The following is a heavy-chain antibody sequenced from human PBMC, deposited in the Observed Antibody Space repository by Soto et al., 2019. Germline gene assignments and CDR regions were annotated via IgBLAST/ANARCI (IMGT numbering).Heavy chain of an antibody. Sequence: ASVKVSCKASGYTFTGHYIHWVRQAPGQGPEWMGEIGPASGDTRYAQKFQGRVTMTRDTSVTTVYMELNNLSPDDTAVYYCGRGRSGQLVVFYWGQGTPVTVSS. CDR1: GYTFTGHY. J-gene: IGHJ4*02. CDR2: IGPASGDT. V-gene: IGHV1-2*02. D-gene: IGHD3-10*01. CDR3: GRGRSGQLVVFY.